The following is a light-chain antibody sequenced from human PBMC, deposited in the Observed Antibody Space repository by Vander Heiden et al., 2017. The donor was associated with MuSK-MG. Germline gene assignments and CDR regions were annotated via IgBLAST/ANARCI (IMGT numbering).Light chain of an antibody. CDR1: QSVTSSY. CDR2: AAS. Sequence: ELVLTQSPGTLSLSPGERATLSCRASQSVTSSYLAWYQQKPGQSPRLLIYAASTRATGIPDRFSGSGSGTDFTLTISRLEPEDFAVYYCQQYGRSPWTFGQGTKVEIK. J-gene: IGKJ1*01. V-gene: IGKV3-20*01. CDR3: QQYGRSPWT.